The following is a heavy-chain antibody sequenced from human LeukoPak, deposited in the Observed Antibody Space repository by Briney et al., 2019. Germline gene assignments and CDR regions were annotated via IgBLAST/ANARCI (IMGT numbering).Heavy chain of an antibody. CDR1: GGTFSSYA. D-gene: IGHD3-9*01. V-gene: IGHV1-18*01. Sequence: GASVKVSCKASGGTFSSYAISWVRQAPGQGLEWMGWISAYNGNTNYAQKLQGRVTMTTDTSTSTAYMELRSLRSDDTAVYYCAREDYDISFDYWGQGTLVTVSS. CDR2: ISAYNGNT. CDR3: AREDYDISFDY. J-gene: IGHJ4*02.